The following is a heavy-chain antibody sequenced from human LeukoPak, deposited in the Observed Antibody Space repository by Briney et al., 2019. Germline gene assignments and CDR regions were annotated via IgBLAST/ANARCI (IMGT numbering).Heavy chain of an antibody. CDR3: AKVVSYSSGWFFHH. D-gene: IGHD6-19*01. CDR1: GLTFSSYA. Sequence: GGSLRLSCAASGLTFSSYAMSWVRQAPGKGLEWVSSVNGSGYSAYYADSGKGRFTISRDNSKDTLFLQMSPLRVEDTAVYYCAKVVSYSSGWFFHHWGQGTLVTVSS. J-gene: IGHJ1*01. V-gene: IGHV3-23*01. CDR2: VNGSGYSA.